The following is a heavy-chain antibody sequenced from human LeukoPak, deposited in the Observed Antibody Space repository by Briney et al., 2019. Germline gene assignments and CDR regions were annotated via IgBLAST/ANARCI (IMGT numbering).Heavy chain of an antibody. D-gene: IGHD1-26*01. V-gene: IGHV1-69*13. Sequence: SVKVSCKASGGTFSSYAISWVRQAPGQGLEWMGGIIPIFGTANYAQKFQGRVTITADESTSTAYMELSSLRSEDTAVYYCARGRSNYYGMDVWGQGTTVTVSS. CDR1: GGTFSSYA. CDR3: ARGRSNYYGMDV. J-gene: IGHJ6*02. CDR2: IIPIFGTA.